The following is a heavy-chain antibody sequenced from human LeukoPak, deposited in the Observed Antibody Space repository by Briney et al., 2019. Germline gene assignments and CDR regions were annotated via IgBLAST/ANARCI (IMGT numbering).Heavy chain of an antibody. J-gene: IGHJ4*02. Sequence: SETLSLTCTVSGGSISSGGYYWSWIRQHPGKGLEWIGYIYYSGSTYYNPSLKSRVTISVDTSKNQSSLKLSSVTAADTAVYYCARGPAMPYDYWGQGTLVTVSS. D-gene: IGHD2-2*01. CDR3: ARGPAMPYDY. CDR2: IYYSGST. V-gene: IGHV4-31*03. CDR1: GGSISSGGYY.